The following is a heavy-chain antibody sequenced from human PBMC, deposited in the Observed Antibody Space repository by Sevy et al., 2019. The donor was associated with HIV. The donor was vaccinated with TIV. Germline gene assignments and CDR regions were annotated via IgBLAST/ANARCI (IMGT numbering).Heavy chain of an antibody. V-gene: IGHV1-2*02. D-gene: IGHD2-2*01. J-gene: IGHJ5*02. CDR3: ARVFSPKLGYCSSTSCSRWFDP. CDR2: INPNSGGT. Sequence: ASVKVSCKASGYTFTGYYMHWVRQAPGQGLEWMGWINPNSGGTNYAQKFQGRVTMTRDTSISTAYMELSRLRSDDTAVYYCARVFSPKLGYCSSTSCSRWFDPWGQGTLVTVSS. CDR1: GYTFTGYY.